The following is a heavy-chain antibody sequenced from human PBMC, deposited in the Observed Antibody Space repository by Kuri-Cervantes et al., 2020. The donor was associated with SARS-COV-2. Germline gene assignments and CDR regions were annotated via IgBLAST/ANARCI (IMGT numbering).Heavy chain of an antibody. D-gene: IGHD6-19*01. V-gene: IGHV1-69*04. CDR1: GGTFSRYA. CDR2: IIPILGTA. CDR3: APYRGERIAVAG. Sequence: SVKVSCKASGGTFSRYAISWVRQAPGQGLEWMGRIIPILGTANYAQKFQGRVTITADKSTSTAYMELSSLRSEDTAVYYCAPYRGERIAVAGWGQGTLVTVSS. J-gene: IGHJ4*02.